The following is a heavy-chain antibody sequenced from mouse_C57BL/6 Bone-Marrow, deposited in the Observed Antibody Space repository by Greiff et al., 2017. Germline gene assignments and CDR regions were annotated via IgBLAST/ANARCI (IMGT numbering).Heavy chain of an antibody. J-gene: IGHJ2*01. CDR3: AREVPRYYGSFFDY. V-gene: IGHV2-2*01. CDR1: GFSLTSYG. Sequence: VQLQQSGPGLVQPSQSLSITCTVSGFSLTSYGVHWVRQSPGKGLEWLGVIWSGGSTAYNAAFISRLSISKDNSKSQVFFKMDSLQADDTAIYDCAREVPRYYGSFFDYWGQGTTLTVSS. D-gene: IGHD1-1*01. CDR2: IWSGGST.